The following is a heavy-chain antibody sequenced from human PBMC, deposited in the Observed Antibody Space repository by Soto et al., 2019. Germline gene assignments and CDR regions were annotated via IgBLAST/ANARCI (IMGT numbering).Heavy chain of an antibody. CDR2: ISAYNGNT. D-gene: IGHD4-17*01. CDR1: GYTFTSYG. V-gene: IGHV1-18*01. Sequence: ASVKVSCKASGYTFTSYGISWVRQAPGQGLEWMGWISAYNGNTNYAQKLQGRATMTTDTSTSTAYMELRSLRSDDTAVYYCARDSGDYGINWFGPWGQGTLVTVSS. J-gene: IGHJ5*02. CDR3: ARDSGDYGINWFGP.